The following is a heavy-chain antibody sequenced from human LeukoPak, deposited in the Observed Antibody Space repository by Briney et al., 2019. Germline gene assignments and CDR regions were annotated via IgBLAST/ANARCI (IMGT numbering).Heavy chain of an antibody. J-gene: IGHJ4*02. CDR1: GLTFSSAW. CDR3: TGDRQWSFRGGF. CDR2: IISSADGGTT. Sequence: PGGSLRLSCAVSGLTFSSAWMTWVRQVPGKGLEWVGRIISSADGGTTDYCATVKGRFIISRDDSKNTVYLQMNSLKIEDTGVYFCTGDRQWSFRGGFRGPGTLVTVTS. V-gene: IGHV3-15*01. D-gene: IGHD2-21*01.